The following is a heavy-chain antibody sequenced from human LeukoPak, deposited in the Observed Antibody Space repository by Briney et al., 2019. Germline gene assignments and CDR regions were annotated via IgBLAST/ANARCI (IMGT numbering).Heavy chain of an antibody. D-gene: IGHD4-17*01. J-gene: IGHJ3*02. CDR1: GFTFSDYE. CDR2: ISGSGGST. Sequence: GGSLRLSCAASGFTFSDYEMSWVRQAPGKGLEWVSAISGSGGSTYYADSVKGRFTISRDNSKKTLYLQMNSLRAEDTAVYYCAKGMTTVTTKSAFDIWGQGTMVTVSS. CDR3: AKGMTTVTTKSAFDI. V-gene: IGHV3-23*01.